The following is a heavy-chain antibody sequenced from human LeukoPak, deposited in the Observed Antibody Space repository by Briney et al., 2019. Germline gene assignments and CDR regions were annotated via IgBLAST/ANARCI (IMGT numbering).Heavy chain of an antibody. J-gene: IGHJ6*03. CDR1: GGTFSSYA. Sequence: ASVKVSCKASGGTFSSYAISWVRQAPGQGLEWMGRIIPIFGTANYAQKFQGRVTITTDESTNTAYMELSSLRSEDTAVYYCARTYYDFWSPSTDYYYYMDVWGKGTTVTVSS. CDR3: ARTYYDFWSPSTDYYYYMDV. D-gene: IGHD3-3*01. V-gene: IGHV1-69*05. CDR2: IIPIFGTA.